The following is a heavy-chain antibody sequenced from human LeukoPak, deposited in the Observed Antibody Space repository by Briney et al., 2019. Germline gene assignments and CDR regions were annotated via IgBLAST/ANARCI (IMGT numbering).Heavy chain of an antibody. CDR1: GGSISSYY. Sequence: SETLSLTCTVSGGSISSYYWSWIRQPPGKGLEWIGYIYYSGSTNYNPSLKSRVTISVDTSKNQFSLKLSSVTAADTAVYYCARAVIRSSSGFDYWGQGTLVTVSS. CDR3: ARAVIRSSSGFDY. V-gene: IGHV4-59*01. CDR2: IYYSGST. J-gene: IGHJ4*02. D-gene: IGHD6-6*01.